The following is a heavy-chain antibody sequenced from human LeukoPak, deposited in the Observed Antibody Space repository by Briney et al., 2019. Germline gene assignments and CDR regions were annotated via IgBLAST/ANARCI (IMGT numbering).Heavy chain of an antibody. Sequence: GGSLRLSCAASEFTFSSFAMTWVRQAPGKGLEWVSSISGSGDSTYYADSVKGRFTISRDNSKDTLFLQMSSLTAEDTAVYYCAKDMVGTVAEYFDYWGQGTLVTVSS. CDR2: ISGSGDST. CDR3: AKDMVGTVAEYFDY. D-gene: IGHD3-10*01. V-gene: IGHV3-23*01. J-gene: IGHJ4*02. CDR1: EFTFSSFA.